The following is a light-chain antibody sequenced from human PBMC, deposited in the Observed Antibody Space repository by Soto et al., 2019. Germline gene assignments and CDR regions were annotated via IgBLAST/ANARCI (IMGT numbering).Light chain of an antibody. CDR2: DAS. J-gene: IGKJ1*01. CDR1: QSVSSY. Sequence: EIVLTQSPATLSLSPGERATLSCRASQSVSSYLAWYQQKPGQAPMLLIYDASKRATGIPARFTGSGSGTDFTLTISSLEPEDVAVYYCQQRNNWPVTFGQGTRVEIK. CDR3: QQRNNWPVT. V-gene: IGKV3-11*01.